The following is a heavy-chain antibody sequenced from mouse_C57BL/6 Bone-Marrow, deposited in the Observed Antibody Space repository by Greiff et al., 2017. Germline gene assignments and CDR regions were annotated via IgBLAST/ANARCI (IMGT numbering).Heavy chain of an antibody. CDR2: IHPNSGST. CDR3: AREGLRRPLYAMDY. D-gene: IGHD2-2*01. J-gene: IGHJ4*01. Sequence: QVQLKQPGAELVKPGASVKLSCKASGYTFTSYWMHWVKQRPGQGLEWIGMIHPNSGSTNYNEKFKSKATLTVDKSSSTAYMQLSSLTSEDSAVYYCAREGLRRPLYAMDYWGQGTSVTVSS. CDR1: GYTFTSYW. V-gene: IGHV1-64*01.